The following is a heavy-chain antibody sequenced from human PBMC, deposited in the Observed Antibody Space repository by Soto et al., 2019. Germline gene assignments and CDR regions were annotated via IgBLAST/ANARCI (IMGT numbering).Heavy chain of an antibody. V-gene: IGHV1-69*13. CDR3: ASAAGGTAYWFDP. D-gene: IGHD6-13*01. J-gene: IGHJ5*02. CDR2: IIPIFGTA. Sequence: SVKVSCKASGGTFSSYAISWVRQAPGQGLEWMGGIIPIFGTANYAQKFQGRVTITADESTSTAYMELSSLRSEDTAVYYCASAAGGTAYWFDPWGQGTLVTVSS. CDR1: GGTFSSYA.